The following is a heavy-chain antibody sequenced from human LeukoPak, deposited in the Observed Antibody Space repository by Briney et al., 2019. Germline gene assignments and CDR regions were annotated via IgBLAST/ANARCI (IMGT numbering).Heavy chain of an antibody. CDR3: ARQVVAVAGTGYFDY. Sequence: ETLSLTCTVSGGSIRSSSYYWGWLRHPPGKGLEWIGSIYYSGSTCYNASLKSRGTISVDTSKNQFSLKLNSVTAADTAVYFCARQVVAVAGTGYFDYWGQGTLVTVSS. D-gene: IGHD6-19*01. V-gene: IGHV4-39*01. CDR2: IYYSGST. J-gene: IGHJ4*02. CDR1: GGSIRSSSYY.